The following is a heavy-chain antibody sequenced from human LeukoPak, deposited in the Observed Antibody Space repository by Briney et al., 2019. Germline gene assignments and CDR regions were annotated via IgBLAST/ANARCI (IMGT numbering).Heavy chain of an antibody. J-gene: IGHJ4*02. D-gene: IGHD3-3*01. CDR1: GFTFSSYA. V-gene: IGHV3-23*01. CDR2: ISGSGGST. CDR3: AKLREFWSGRIDY. Sequence: GGSLRLSCAASGFTFSSYAMSWVRQAPGKGPEWVSAISGSGGSTYYADSVKGRFTISRDNSKNTLYLQMNSLRAEDTAVYYCAKLREFWSGRIDYWGQGTLVTVSS.